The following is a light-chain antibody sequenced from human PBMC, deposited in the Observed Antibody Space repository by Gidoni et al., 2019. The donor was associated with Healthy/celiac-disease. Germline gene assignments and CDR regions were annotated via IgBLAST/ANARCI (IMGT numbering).Light chain of an antibody. V-gene: IGKV3-11*01. Sequence: EIVLTQSPATLSLSPGERATLSCRASQGVSSYLAWYQQKPGQAPRLLIYDASNRATGIPARFSGSGSGTDFTLTISSLEPEDFAVYYCQQRSNWLTFXGXTKVEIK. J-gene: IGKJ4*01. CDR1: QGVSSY. CDR2: DAS. CDR3: QQRSNWLT.